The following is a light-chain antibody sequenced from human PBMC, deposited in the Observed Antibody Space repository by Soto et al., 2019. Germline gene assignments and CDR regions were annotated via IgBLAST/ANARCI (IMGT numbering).Light chain of an antibody. CDR3: GTWDSSLSAGV. CDR1: SSNIGNNY. J-gene: IGLJ3*02. V-gene: IGLV1-51*02. CDR2: ENN. Sequence: QSVLTQPPSVSAAPGRKVTISCSGSSSNIGNNYVSWYQQFPGTAPKVLIYENNKRPSGIPDRFSGSKSGTSATLGITGLQTGDEADYYCGTWDSSLSAGVFGGGTKLTVL.